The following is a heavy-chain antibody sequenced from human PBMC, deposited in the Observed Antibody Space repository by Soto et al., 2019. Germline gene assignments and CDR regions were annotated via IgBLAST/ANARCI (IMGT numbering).Heavy chain of an antibody. CDR3: AKSLITLGGVAGLTPLFDF. CDR2: ISYIDGHT. Sequence: EVQLLESGGDLVHPGGSLTLSCVASGFTFNNYAMSWVRQAPGKGPEWVSAISYIDGHTFYAGSVRGRFTVSRDDSKNTLYLQMNSLRVEDSPIYYCAKSLITLGGVAGLTPLFDFWGQGTLVSVSS. J-gene: IGHJ4*02. V-gene: IGHV3-23*01. D-gene: IGHD3-16*01. CDR1: GFTFNNYA.